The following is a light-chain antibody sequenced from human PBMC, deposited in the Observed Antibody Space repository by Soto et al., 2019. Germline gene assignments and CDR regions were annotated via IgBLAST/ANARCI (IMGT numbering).Light chain of an antibody. CDR3: QQSYSTPGVT. CDR2: AAS. J-gene: IGKJ3*01. Sequence: DIQMTQSPSSLSASVGDRVTITCRASQSISSYLNWYQQKPGKAPKLLIYAASSLQSGVPSRFSGSGSGTDFNLTLSSRQPEDFETYYCQQSYSTPGVTFGPGTKVDIK. CDR1: QSISSY. V-gene: IGKV1-39*01.